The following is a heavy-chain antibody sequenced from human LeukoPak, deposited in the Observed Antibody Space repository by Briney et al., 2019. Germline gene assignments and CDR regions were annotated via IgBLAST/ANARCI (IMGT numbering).Heavy chain of an antibody. V-gene: IGHV3-9*01. CDR1: GFTFDDYA. D-gene: IGHD1-26*01. J-gene: IGHJ4*02. Sequence: GGSLRLSCAASGFTFDDYAMHWVRQAPGKGLEWVPGISWNSGSIGYADSVKGRFTISRDNSRNTLYLQMNSLRAEDTAVYYCARDPVYSGSYYVDYWGQGTLVTVSS. CDR3: ARDPVYSGSYYVDY. CDR2: ISWNSGSI.